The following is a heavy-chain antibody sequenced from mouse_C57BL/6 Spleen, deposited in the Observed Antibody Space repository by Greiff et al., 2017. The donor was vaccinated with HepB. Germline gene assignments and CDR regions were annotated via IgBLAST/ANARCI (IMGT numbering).Heavy chain of an antibody. J-gene: IGHJ2*01. CDR3: ARLGTTDYFDY. CDR1: GYTFTSYW. CDR2: IDPSDSYT. V-gene: IGHV1-69*01. Sequence: VQLQQPGAELVMPGASVKLSCKASGYTFTSYWMHWVKQRPGQGLEWIGEIDPSDSYTNYNQKFKGKSTLTVDQSSSTAYMQLSSLTSEDSAVYYCARLGTTDYFDYWGQGTTLTVSS. D-gene: IGHD1-1*01.